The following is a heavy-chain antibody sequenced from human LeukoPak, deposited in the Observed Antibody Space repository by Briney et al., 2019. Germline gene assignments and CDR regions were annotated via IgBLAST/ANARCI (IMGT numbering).Heavy chain of an antibody. CDR3: ARDHRPRITMVRGGGDAFDI. J-gene: IGHJ3*02. D-gene: IGHD3-10*01. Sequence: SVTVSCTASGGTFNSYAISWVRQAPGQGLEWMGRIIPILGIANYAQKFQGRVTITADKSTSTAYMELSSLRSEDTAVYYCARDHRPRITMVRGGGDAFDIWGQGTMVTVSS. CDR1: GGTFNSYA. V-gene: IGHV1-69*04. CDR2: IIPILGIA.